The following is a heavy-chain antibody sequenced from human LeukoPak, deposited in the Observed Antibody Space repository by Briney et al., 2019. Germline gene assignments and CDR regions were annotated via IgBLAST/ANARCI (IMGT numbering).Heavy chain of an antibody. CDR2: INAGNGNT. V-gene: IGHV1-3*01. CDR3: ARVVDVNSYGLFDY. J-gene: IGHJ4*02. Sequence: ASVKVSFKASGYTLTSYAMHWVRQAPGQRLEWMGWINAGNGNTKYSQKFQGRVTITRDTSASTAYMELSSLRSEDTAVYYCARVVDVNSYGLFDYWGQGTLVTVSS. CDR1: GYTLTSYA. D-gene: IGHD5-18*01.